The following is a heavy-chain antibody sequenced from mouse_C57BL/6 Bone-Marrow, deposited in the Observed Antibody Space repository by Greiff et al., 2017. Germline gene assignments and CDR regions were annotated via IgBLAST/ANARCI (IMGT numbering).Heavy chain of an antibody. J-gene: IGHJ2*01. D-gene: IGHD1-1*01. V-gene: IGHV14-2*01. CDR3: APHVDYVGSCY. CDR2: LDPEDGET. CDR1: GFNIKDYY. Sequence: EVQLVESGAELVKPGASVKLSCTASGFNIKDYYMHWVKQRTEQGLEWIGRLDPEDGETKYAPKFTGKATIPADPSSNTACLQLSSLTSEDTAVYCCAPHVDYVGSCYWGHGSTLTVSS.